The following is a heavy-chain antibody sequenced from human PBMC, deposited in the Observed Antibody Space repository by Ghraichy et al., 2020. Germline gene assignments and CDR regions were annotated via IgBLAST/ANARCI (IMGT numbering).Heavy chain of an antibody. CDR1: GGSFSGYY. Sequence: SETLSLTCAVYGGSFSGYYWSWIRQPPGKGLEWIGEINHSGSTNYNPSLKSRVTISVDTSKNQFSLKLSSVTAADTAVYYCARELRFLEWTPSYYYGMDVWGQGTTVTVSS. CDR2: INHSGST. D-gene: IGHD3-3*01. V-gene: IGHV4-34*01. CDR3: ARELRFLEWTPSYYYGMDV. J-gene: IGHJ6*02.